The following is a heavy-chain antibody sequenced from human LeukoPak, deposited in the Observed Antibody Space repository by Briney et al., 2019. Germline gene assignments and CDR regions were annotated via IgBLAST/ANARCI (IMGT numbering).Heavy chain of an antibody. CDR3: AKAGTDGLQSQLDY. J-gene: IGHJ4*02. V-gene: IGHV3-9*01. CDR2: ISWNSGSI. CDR1: GFTFDDYA. D-gene: IGHD4-11*01. Sequence: PGGSLRLSCASSGFTFDDYAMHWVRHAPGKGLEWVSGISWNSGSIGYADSVKGRFTISRDNAKNSLYLQMNSLRAEDTALYYCAKAGTDGLQSQLDYWGQGTLVTVSS.